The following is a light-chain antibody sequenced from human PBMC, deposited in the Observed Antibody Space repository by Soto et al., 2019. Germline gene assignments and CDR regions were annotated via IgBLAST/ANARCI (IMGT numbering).Light chain of an antibody. CDR3: NPYPINSPYV. Sequence: SPRPKVPSFSGPRGSPSTTSCREPTGNMVVYNFVSWYQHHPGKAPKLIIYEATKRPSGVSYRFSGSKSGNTASLTISGLQAEDEADYYCNPYPINSPYVFGTGTKVTVL. J-gene: IGLJ1*01. V-gene: IGLV2-14*01. CDR1: TGNMVVYNF. CDR2: EAT.